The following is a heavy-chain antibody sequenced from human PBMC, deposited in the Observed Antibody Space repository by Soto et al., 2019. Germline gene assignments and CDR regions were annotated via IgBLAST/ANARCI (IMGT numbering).Heavy chain of an antibody. CDR2: INPNSGGT. CDR1: GYTFTGYY. CDR3: ARDLLTLVVFTDAGIDY. D-gene: IGHD3-22*01. Sequence: QVQLVQSGAEVKKPGASLKVSCKASGYTFTGYYMHCVRQAPGQGLEWMGWINPNSGGTNYAQKFQGRVTMTTDMSISPAYMELSRLRSDDTAVYYCARDLLTLVVFTDAGIDYWGQGTLVTVSS. J-gene: IGHJ4*02. V-gene: IGHV1-2*02.